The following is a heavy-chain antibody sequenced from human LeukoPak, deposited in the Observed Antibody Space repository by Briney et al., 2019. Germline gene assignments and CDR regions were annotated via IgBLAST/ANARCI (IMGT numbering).Heavy chain of an antibody. CDR1: GFTVSSNY. CDR3: ARVGYCSSTSCYTEVVGY. D-gene: IGHD2-2*02. V-gene: IGHV3-53*01. Sequence: GGSLRLSCAASGFTVSSNYMSWVRQAPGKGLEWVSVIYSGGSTYYADSVKGRFTISRDNSKNTLYLQMNSLRAEGTAVYYCARVGYCSSTSCYTEVVGYWGQGTLVTVSS. J-gene: IGHJ4*02. CDR2: IYSGGST.